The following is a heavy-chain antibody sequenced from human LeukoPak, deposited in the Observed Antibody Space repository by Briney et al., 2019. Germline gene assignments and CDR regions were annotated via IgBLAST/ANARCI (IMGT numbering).Heavy chain of an antibody. J-gene: IGHJ6*02. D-gene: IGHD2-15*01. CDR1: GFTFSGYE. CDR2: ISHTATTI. CDR3: ARLRRFCSGGSCYGMDV. Sequence: GGSLRLSCATSGFTFSGYEMNWVRQAPGKGLEWVSYISHTATTIYYADSVKGRFTISRDNAKNSLDLQMNSLRAEDTAVYYCARLRRFCSGGSCYGMDVWGQGTTVTVS. V-gene: IGHV3-48*03.